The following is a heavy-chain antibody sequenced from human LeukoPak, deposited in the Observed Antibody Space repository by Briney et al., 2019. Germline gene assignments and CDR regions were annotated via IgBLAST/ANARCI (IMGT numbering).Heavy chain of an antibody. CDR3: AKSPKPITMVRGVFDY. CDR2: ISGSGGST. V-gene: IGHV3-23*01. D-gene: IGHD3-10*01. Sequence: GGSLRLSCAISGFTFVKFAMSWVRQAPGKGLEWVSTISGSGGSTYYADSVKGRFTISRDNSKNTLYLQMNSLRAEDTAVYYCAKSPKPITMVRGVFDYWGQGTLVTVSS. J-gene: IGHJ4*02. CDR1: GFTFVKFA.